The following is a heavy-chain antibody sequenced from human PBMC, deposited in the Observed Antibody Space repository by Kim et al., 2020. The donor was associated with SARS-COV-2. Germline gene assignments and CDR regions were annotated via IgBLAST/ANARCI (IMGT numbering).Heavy chain of an antibody. D-gene: IGHD3-10*01. Sequence: GGSLRLSCAASGFTVSSNYMSWVRQAPGKGLEWVSVIYSGGSTYYADSVKGRFTISRDNSKNTLYLQMNSLRAEDTAVYYCASSRIWFGELRYWGQGTLVTVSS. V-gene: IGHV3-53*01. J-gene: IGHJ4*02. CDR2: IYSGGST. CDR1: GFTVSSNY. CDR3: ASSRIWFGELRY.